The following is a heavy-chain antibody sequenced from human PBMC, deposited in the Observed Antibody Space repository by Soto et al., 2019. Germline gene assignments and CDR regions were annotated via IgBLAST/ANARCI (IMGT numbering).Heavy chain of an antibody. J-gene: IGHJ4*02. CDR1: GASITTYY. CDR3: ARTARVPDF. V-gene: IGHV4-59*01. Sequence: ETLSITCTVSGASITTYYWSWFRQPPGQGLESLGYIYHTGVTNSNPSLRGRLSISIDTAKNQFSLKLSSVTSADTAIYYCARTARVPDFWGPGILVTVS. CDR2: IYHTGVT. D-gene: IGHD2-2*01.